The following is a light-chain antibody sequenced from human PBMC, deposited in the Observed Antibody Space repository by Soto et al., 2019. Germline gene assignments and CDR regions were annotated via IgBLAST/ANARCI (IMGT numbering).Light chain of an antibody. CDR2: HVT. CDR3: CSLTTSNTYV. J-gene: IGLJ1*01. Sequence: QSALTQPSSVSGSPGQSITISCTGTISDIGHYDYVSWYQQHPGKAPKLMIYHVTYRPSGVSNRYSGSKSGNSASLTISGLQADDEADYYCCSLTTSNTYVFGSGTKVTVL. V-gene: IGLV2-14*03. CDR1: ISDIGHYDY.